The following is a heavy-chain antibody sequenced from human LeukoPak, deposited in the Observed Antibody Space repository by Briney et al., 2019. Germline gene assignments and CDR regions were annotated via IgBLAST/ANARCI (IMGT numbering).Heavy chain of an antibody. V-gene: IGHV3-49*04. CDR2: IRSKAYGGTT. CDR1: GFTFSTYS. D-gene: IGHD3-16*01. J-gene: IGHJ4*02. CDR3: EVLGY. Sequence: GGSLRLSCAASGFTFSTYSMNWVRQAPGKGLEWVGFIRSKAYGGTTEYAASVKGRFTISRDDSKSIAYLQMNSLKTEDTAVYYSEVLGYWGQGTLVTVSS.